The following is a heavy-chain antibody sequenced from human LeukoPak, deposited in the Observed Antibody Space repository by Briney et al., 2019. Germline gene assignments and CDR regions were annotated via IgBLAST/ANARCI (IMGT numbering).Heavy chain of an antibody. V-gene: IGHV3-23*01. D-gene: IGHD3-16*01. CDR3: AKDSDQYDASGLNWFDP. CDR1: GFTFSSYG. CDR2: ISGSGGST. Sequence: PGGSLRLSCAASGFTFSSYGMSWVRQAPGKGLEWVSAISGSGGSTYYADSVKGRFTISRDNSKNALYMQTNSLRREDTAVYYCAKDSDQYDASGLNWFDPWGQGTQVTVSS. J-gene: IGHJ5*02.